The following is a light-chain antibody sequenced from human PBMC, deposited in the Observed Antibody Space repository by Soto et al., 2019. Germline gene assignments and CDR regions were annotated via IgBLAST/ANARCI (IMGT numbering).Light chain of an antibody. V-gene: IGKV3-11*01. Sequence: EIVLTQSPATLSLSPGERATLSCRASRSISRYLAWFRQNPGQAPGLLVYDASTGAPGVPPRFSGSGSGTDFSRTISRLDPEDFAVHYSQCQGTFGQGTRLEIK. CDR2: DAS. CDR3: QCQGT. CDR1: RSISRY. J-gene: IGKJ5*01.